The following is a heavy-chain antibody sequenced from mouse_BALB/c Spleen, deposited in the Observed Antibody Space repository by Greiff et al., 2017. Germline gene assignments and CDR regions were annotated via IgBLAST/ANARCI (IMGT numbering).Heavy chain of an antibody. J-gene: IGHJ4*01. CDR2: IDPYYGGT. CDR1: GYSFTGYN. V-gene: IGHV1-39*01. D-gene: IGHD1-1*01. CDR3: ARLGYYGSSYGDAMDY. Sequence: EVKLMESGPELEKPGASVKISCKASGYSFTGYNMNWVKQSNGKSLEWIGNIDPYYGGTSYNQKFKGKATLTVDKSSSTAYMQLKSLTSEDSAVYYCARLGYYGSSYGDAMDYWGQGTSVTVSS.